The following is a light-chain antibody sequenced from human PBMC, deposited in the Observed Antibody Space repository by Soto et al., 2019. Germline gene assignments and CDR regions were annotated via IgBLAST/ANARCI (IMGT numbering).Light chain of an antibody. V-gene: IGKV3-20*01. J-gene: IGKJ5*01. CDR3: QQYYSYPLT. Sequence: EIVLTQSPGTLSLSPGERATLSCRASQSVSSSSLAWYQQKRGQAPRLLIHDASSRATGIPDRFSGSGSGTEFTLTISSLQSEDFATYYCQQYYSYPLTFGQGRRLEIK. CDR1: QSVSSSS. CDR2: DAS.